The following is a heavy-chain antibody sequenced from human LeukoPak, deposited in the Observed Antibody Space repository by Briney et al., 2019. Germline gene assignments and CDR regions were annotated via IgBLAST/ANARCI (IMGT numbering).Heavy chain of an antibody. CDR3: ARAEDLIPGYFQH. CDR1: GYSISSGYY. J-gene: IGHJ1*01. Sequence: SETLSLTCTLSGYSISSGYYWGWIRQPPGKGLGWIGSIYHSGTAYYNPSLKSRVNISLDTSKNQLSLKLSSVTAADTAVYYCARAEDLIPGYFQHWGQGTLVTVSS. V-gene: IGHV4-38-2*02. CDR2: IYHSGTA. D-gene: IGHD2-8*01.